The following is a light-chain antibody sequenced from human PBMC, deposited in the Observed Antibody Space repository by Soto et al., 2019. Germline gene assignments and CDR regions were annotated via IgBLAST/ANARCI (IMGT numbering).Light chain of an antibody. CDR2: SAS. V-gene: IGKV3-20*01. Sequence: EIVLTQSPGTLSLSPGERATLSCRASQSVSSSFLGWYQQKPGQAPRLLIYSASSRATGIPDRFSGSGSGPDFTLTISRLEPEDSAVYYCQHYGRSRTFGQGTKVEIK. J-gene: IGKJ1*01. CDR3: QHYGRSRT. CDR1: QSVSSSF.